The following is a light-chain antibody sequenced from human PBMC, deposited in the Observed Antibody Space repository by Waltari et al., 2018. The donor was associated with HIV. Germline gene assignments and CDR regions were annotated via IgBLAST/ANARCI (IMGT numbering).Light chain of an antibody. V-gene: IGLV2-14*01. Sequence: QSALTQPASVSGSPGQSITISCTGTSSDVGGYAYVSWYQHHPGKAPTLMISVVGNRPSGRSYRFSFSKSGNAASQTISGLQTEVEAAYYCTSYTSSSSFNYVFGTGTKVTVL. CDR1: SSDVGGYAY. CDR2: VVG. CDR3: TSYTSSSSFNYV. J-gene: IGLJ1*01.